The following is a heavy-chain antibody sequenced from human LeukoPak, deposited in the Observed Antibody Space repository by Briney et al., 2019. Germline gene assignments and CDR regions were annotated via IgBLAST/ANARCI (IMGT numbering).Heavy chain of an antibody. V-gene: IGHV4-31*03. D-gene: IGHD6-19*01. Sequence: SETLSLTCTVSGGSISSGGYYWSWIRQHPGKGLEWIGYIYYSGSTYYNPSLKSRVTISVDTSKNQFSLKLSSVTAADTAVYYCARGLEVAVAGKALYYFDYWGQGTLVTVSS. J-gene: IGHJ4*02. CDR2: IYYSGST. CDR1: GGSISSGGYY. CDR3: ARGLEVAVAGKALYYFDY.